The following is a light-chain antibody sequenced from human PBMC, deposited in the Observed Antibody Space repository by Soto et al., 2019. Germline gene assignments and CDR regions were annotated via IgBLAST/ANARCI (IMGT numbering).Light chain of an antibody. CDR2: GAS. CDR3: QQYNIWPPWT. V-gene: IGKV3-15*01. Sequence: EIVMTQSPATLSVSPGEGATLSCRASQSLSTNLAWYQHKPGQAPRLLIYGASTRATDIPARFSGSGSGTEFTLTISGLQSEDFAIYYCQQYNIWPPWTFGQGTKVDIK. J-gene: IGKJ1*01. CDR1: QSLSTN.